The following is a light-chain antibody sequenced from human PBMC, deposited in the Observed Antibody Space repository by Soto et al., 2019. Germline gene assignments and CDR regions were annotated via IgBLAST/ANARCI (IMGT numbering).Light chain of an antibody. Sequence: NFMLTQPHSVSESPGKTVTISCTRSSGSIASNYVQWFQQRPGSAPTTVIYDDNQRPSGVPDRFSGSIDSSSNSASLTISGLKTEDEADYYCQSSDTNNYVVFGGGTKLTVL. CDR3: QSSDTNNYVV. V-gene: IGLV6-57*04. J-gene: IGLJ2*01. CDR1: SGSIASNY. CDR2: DDN.